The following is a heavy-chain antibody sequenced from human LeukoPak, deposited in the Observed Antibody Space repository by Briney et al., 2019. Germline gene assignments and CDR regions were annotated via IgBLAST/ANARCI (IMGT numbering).Heavy chain of an antibody. Sequence: SETLSLTCSVSGGSISSYYWSWIRQPAGKGLEWIGRIYSSGSTNYNPSLKTRVAMSLDTSKNQFSLNLTTVTAADTAVYYCARTSARGAQFDYWGQGTLVTVSS. J-gene: IGHJ4*02. CDR3: ARTSARGAQFDY. CDR2: IYSSGST. CDR1: GGSISSYY. V-gene: IGHV4-4*07. D-gene: IGHD3-10*01.